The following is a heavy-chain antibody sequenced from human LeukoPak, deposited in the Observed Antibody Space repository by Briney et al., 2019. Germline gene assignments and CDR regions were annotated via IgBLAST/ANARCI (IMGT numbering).Heavy chain of an antibody. Sequence: PGGSLRLSCAASGFTFSSYSMNWVRQAPGKGLEWVSSISSSSSYIYYADSVKGRFTISRDNSKNTLYLQMNSLRAEDTAVYYCARDILGGVDLTGYLDWGQGTLVTVSS. J-gene: IGHJ4*02. CDR2: ISSSSSYI. CDR3: ARDILGGVDLTGYLD. D-gene: IGHD3-9*01. CDR1: GFTFSSYS. V-gene: IGHV3-21*01.